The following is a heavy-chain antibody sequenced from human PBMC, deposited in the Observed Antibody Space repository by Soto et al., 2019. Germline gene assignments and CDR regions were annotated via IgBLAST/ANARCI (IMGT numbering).Heavy chain of an antibody. D-gene: IGHD3-22*01. CDR3: ARAGADSGSGSTRWLAP. CDR1: SGSFSVYY. J-gene: IGHJ5*02. CDR2: INHSGST. Sequence: PSETLSLTCVVCSGSFSVYYWSWIREPPGKGLEWIGEINHSGSTNYNPSLKSRVTISVDTSKNKFSLKLSSVTAADTAVYYCARAGADSGSGSTRWLAPWGQQTAVTLSS. V-gene: IGHV4-34*01.